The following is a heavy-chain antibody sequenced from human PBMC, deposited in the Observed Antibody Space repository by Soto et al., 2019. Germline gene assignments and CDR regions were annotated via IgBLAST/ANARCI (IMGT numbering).Heavy chain of an antibody. CDR1: GDSISSGGYY. CDR3: ARGYSSGYSVY. D-gene: IGHD3-22*01. CDR2: IYYSGST. Sequence: PSETPSLTCTVSGDSISSGGYYWSWIRQHPGKGLEWIGYIYYSGSTYYNPSLKSRVTISVDTSKNQFSLKLSSVTAADTAVYYCARGYSSGYSVYWGQGTLVTVSS. V-gene: IGHV4-31*03. J-gene: IGHJ4*02.